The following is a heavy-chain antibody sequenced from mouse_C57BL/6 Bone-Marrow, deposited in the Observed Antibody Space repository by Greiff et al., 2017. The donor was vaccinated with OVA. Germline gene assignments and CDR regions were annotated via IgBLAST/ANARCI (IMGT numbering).Heavy chain of an antibody. J-gene: IGHJ1*03. D-gene: IGHD2-3*01. Sequence: EVQLQQSGPELVKPGDSVKISCKASGYSFTGYFMNWVLQSHGKSLEWIGRINPYNGDTFYNQKFKGKATLTVDKSSSTAHMELRSLTSEDSAVYYCARRRLLPRYWYVDVWGTGTTVTVTA. CDR2: INPYNGDT. CDR3: ARRRLLPRYWYVDV. V-gene: IGHV1-20*01. CDR1: GYSFTGYF.